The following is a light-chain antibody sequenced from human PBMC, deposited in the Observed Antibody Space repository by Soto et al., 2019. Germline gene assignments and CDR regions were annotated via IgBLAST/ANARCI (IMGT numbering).Light chain of an antibody. CDR2: GAS. CDR3: QQRNNWPLT. CDR1: QSVSSRS. Sequence: VLTQSPGTLSFSTGERATLSCRASQSVSSRSLAWYQQEPGQAPRLLISGASSRAADIPDRFSGSGSGTDFTLTISSLEPEDFAVYYCQQRNNWPLTFGGGTKVDIK. V-gene: IGKV3D-20*02. J-gene: IGKJ4*02.